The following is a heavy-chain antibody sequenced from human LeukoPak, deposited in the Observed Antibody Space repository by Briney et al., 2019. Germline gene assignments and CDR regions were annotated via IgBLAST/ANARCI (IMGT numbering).Heavy chain of an antibody. J-gene: IGHJ4*02. CDR2: ISKDGSNK. CDR3: ARDLGLGRGWYGGDY. V-gene: IGHV3-30-3*01. CDR1: GFTFSTYA. Sequence: PGGSLRLSCAASGFTFSTYAIHWVCQAPGKGLEWVAIISKDGSNKYYADSVKGRFTISRDNSKSTVFLQMNSLRGEDTAVYYCARDLGLGRGWYGGDYWGQGTLVAVSS. D-gene: IGHD6-19*01.